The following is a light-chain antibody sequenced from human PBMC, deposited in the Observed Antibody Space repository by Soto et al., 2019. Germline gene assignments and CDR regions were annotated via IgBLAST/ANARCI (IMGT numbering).Light chain of an antibody. Sequence: QSALTQPASVSGSPGQSLTISCTGTSSDVGGYSYVSWYQQHPGKAPKLMIFEVSNRPSGVSNRFSGSKSGNTASLTISGLQAEDESDYYCSSYAGSTTLLFGGGTKVTVL. CDR1: SSDVGGYSY. CDR3: SSYAGSTTLL. J-gene: IGLJ3*02. CDR2: EVS. V-gene: IGLV2-14*01.